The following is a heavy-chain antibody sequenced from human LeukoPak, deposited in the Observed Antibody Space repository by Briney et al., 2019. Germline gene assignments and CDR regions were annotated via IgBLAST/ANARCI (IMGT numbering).Heavy chain of an antibody. J-gene: IGHJ4*02. CDR3: ARVAARYFDY. CDR2: ISSSSSYI. CDR1: GFTFSSYG. D-gene: IGHD6-6*01. Sequence: GGSLRLSCEASGFTFSSYGMSWVRQAPGKGLEWVSSISSSSSYIYYADSVKGRFTISRGNAKNSLYLQMNSLRAEDTAVYYCARVAARYFDYWGQGTLVTVSS. V-gene: IGHV3-21*01.